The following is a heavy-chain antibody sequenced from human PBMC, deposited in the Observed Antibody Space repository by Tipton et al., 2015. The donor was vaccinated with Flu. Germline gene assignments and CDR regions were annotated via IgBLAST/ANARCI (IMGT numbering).Heavy chain of an antibody. J-gene: IGHJ5*02. CDR2: MNPNSGNT. CDR3: ARLGYDFWSGYSNWFDP. D-gene: IGHD3-3*01. V-gene: IGHV1-8*01. Sequence: QVQLVQSGAEVKKPGASVKVSCKASGYTFTSYDINWVRQATGQGLEWMGWMNPNSGNTGYAQKFQGRVTMTRNTSISTAYMELSSLRSEDTAVYYCARLGYDFWSGYSNWFDPWGQGTPVTVSS. CDR1: GYTFTSYD.